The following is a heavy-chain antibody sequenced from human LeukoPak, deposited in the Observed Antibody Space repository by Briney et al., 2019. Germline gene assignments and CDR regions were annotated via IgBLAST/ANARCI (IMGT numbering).Heavy chain of an antibody. Sequence: PSETLSLTCTVSGGSISSYYWSWIRQPPGKGLEWSGYIYYSGSTNYNPSLKSRVTISVDTSKNQFSLKLSSVTAADTAVYYCARVRKVIAARPAAVVWFDPWGQGTLVTVSS. CDR1: GGSISSYY. D-gene: IGHD6-6*01. CDR3: ARVRKVIAARPAAVVWFDP. V-gene: IGHV4-59*01. CDR2: IYYSGST. J-gene: IGHJ5*02.